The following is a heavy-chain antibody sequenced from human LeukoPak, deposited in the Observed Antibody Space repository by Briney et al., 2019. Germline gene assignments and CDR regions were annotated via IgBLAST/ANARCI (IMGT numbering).Heavy chain of an antibody. J-gene: IGHJ4*02. D-gene: IGHD1-26*01. Sequence: NSSETLSLTCTVSGGSISSYYWSWIRQPPGKGLEWIGYIYYSGSTNYNPSLKSRVTISVDTSKNQFSLKLSSVTAADTAVYYCARSIVGAKDYFDYWGQGTLVTVSS. CDR1: GGSISSYY. CDR2: IYYSGST. V-gene: IGHV4-59*01. CDR3: ARSIVGAKDYFDY.